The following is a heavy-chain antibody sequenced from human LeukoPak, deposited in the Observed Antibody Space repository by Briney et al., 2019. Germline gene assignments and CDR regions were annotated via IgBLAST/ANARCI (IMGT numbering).Heavy chain of an antibody. Sequence: PGGSLRLSCAASGFTFGSYAMHWVRQAPGKGLEWVAVISYDGSNKYYADSVKGRFTISRDNSKNTLYLQMNSLRAEDTAVYYCARESPPSYYDSSPYDYWGQGTLVTVSS. V-gene: IGHV3-30*04. CDR1: GFTFGSYA. D-gene: IGHD3-22*01. J-gene: IGHJ4*02. CDR2: ISYDGSNK. CDR3: ARESPPSYYDSSPYDY.